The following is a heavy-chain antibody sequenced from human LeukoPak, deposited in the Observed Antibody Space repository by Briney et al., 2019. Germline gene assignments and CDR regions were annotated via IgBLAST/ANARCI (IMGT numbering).Heavy chain of an antibody. D-gene: IGHD6-13*01. V-gene: IGHV3-21*01. CDR1: GFTFSSYS. CDR2: ISSSSSYI. J-gene: IGHJ4*02. CDR3: AGSLSSWDRDFDY. Sequence: GGSLRLSCAASGFTFSSYSMNWVRQAPGKGLEWVSSISSSSSYIYYADSVKGRFTISRDNAKNSLYLQMNSLRAEDTAVYYCAGSLSSWDRDFDYWGQGTLVTVSS.